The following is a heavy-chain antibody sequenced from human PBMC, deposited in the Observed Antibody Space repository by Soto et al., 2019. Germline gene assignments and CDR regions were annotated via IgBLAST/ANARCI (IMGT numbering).Heavy chain of an antibody. D-gene: IGHD6-13*01. CDR3: ARRVPYSSNWYFDY. CDR1: GGSISSNSYY. CDR2: TYYSGST. Sequence: PSETLSLTCTVSGGSISSNSYYWGWIRQPPGKGLEWIGSTYYSGSTYYNPSLKSRVTISVDTSKNQFSLKLSSVTAADTAVYHCARRVPYSSNWYFDYWGQGTLVTVSS. J-gene: IGHJ4*02. V-gene: IGHV4-39*01.